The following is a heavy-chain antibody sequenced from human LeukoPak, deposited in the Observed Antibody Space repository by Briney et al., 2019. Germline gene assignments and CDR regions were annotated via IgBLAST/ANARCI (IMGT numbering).Heavy chain of an antibody. Sequence: PSETLSLTCTVSGGSISSSSYYWGWIRQPPGKGLEWIGSIYYSGSTYYNPSLKSRVTISVDTSKNQFSLKLSSVTDADTAEYYCARAEIAAAGTGYYYYYMDVWGKGTTVSVSS. J-gene: IGHJ6*03. CDR3: ARAEIAAAGTGYYYYYMDV. CDR2: IYYSGST. CDR1: GGSISSSSYY. V-gene: IGHV4-39*07. D-gene: IGHD6-13*01.